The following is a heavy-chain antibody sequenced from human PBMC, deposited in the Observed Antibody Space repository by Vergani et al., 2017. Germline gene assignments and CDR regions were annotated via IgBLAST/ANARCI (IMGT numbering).Heavy chain of an antibody. Sequence: QVQLQQWGAGLLKPSETLSLTCAVYGGSFSGYYWSWIRQPPGKGLEWIGEINHSGSTNYNPSLKSRVTITVDTSKNQFSLKLSSVTAADTAVYYCARVQNDIVVVPAAKSLITDWYFDLWGRGTLVTVSS. CDR2: INHSGST. CDR1: GGSFSGYY. V-gene: IGHV4-34*01. D-gene: IGHD2-2*01. J-gene: IGHJ2*01. CDR3: ARVQNDIVVVPAAKSLITDWYFDL.